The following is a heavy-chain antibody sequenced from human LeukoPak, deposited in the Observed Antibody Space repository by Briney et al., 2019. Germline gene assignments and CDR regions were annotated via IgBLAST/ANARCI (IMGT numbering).Heavy chain of an antibody. CDR1: GYTFTIYD. J-gene: IGHJ5*02. Sequence: ASVKVSCKASGYTFTIYDINWVRQATGQGLEWMGWMNPNSGNTGYAQKFQGRVTITRNTSIKKAYMVLSSLRSEDTAVYYGARGYCSSTSCRGGWFDPWGQGTLVTVSS. CDR3: ARGYCSSTSCRGGWFDP. V-gene: IGHV1-8*03. D-gene: IGHD2-2*01. CDR2: MNPNSGNT.